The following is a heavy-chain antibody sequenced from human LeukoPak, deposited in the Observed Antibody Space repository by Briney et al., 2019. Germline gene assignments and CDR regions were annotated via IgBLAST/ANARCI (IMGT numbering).Heavy chain of an antibody. CDR3: ARGLRRGDY. Sequence: PGGSLRLSCAASGFTFTIYTMNWVRRAPGRGLEWVSSISSTGNNIYYADSVKGRFTISRDNAKVSLYLEMNSLRAEDTAVYYCARGLRRGDYWGQGTLVTVSS. CDR2: ISSTGNNI. J-gene: IGHJ4*02. D-gene: IGHD4-17*01. V-gene: IGHV3-21*01. CDR1: GFTFTIYT.